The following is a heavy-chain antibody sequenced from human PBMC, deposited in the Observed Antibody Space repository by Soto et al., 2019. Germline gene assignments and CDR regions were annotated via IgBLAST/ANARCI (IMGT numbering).Heavy chain of an antibody. J-gene: IGHJ4*02. CDR2: IYYSGST. V-gene: IGHV4-59*08. D-gene: IGHD6-19*01. CDR1: GGSISSYY. Sequence: SETLSLTCTVSGGSISSYYWSWIRQPPGKGLEWIGYIYYSGSTNYNPSLKSRVTISVDTSKNQFSLKLSSVTAADTAVYYCARHIFHCGIAVAGPLSFEYWGQGILVTVSS. CDR3: ARHIFHCGIAVAGPLSFEY.